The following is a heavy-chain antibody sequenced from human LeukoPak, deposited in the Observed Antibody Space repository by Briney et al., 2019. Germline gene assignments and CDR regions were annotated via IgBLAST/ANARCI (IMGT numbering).Heavy chain of an antibody. CDR1: GFTFSSYA. Sequence: GGSLRLSCAASGFTFSSYAMHWVRQAPGKGLEWVAVISYDGSNKYYADSVEGRFTISRDNSKNTLYPQMNSLRAEDTAVYYCARDSGSSYPDDYWGQGTLVTVSS. J-gene: IGHJ4*02. CDR3: ARDSGSSYPDDY. CDR2: ISYDGSNK. V-gene: IGHV3-30*04. D-gene: IGHD6-6*01.